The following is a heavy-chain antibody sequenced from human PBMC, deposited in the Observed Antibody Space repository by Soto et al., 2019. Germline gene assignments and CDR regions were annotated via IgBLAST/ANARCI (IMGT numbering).Heavy chain of an antibody. Sequence: QVQLVQSGAEVKKPGSSVKVSCKASGGTFSSYAISWVRQAPGQGLEWMGGIIPIFGTANYAQKFQGRVTITADESTSTAYMELSSLRSEDTAVYYCARARMVRGNRIHYYYYGMDVWGQGTTVTVSS. CDR3: ARARMVRGNRIHYYYYGMDV. V-gene: IGHV1-69*12. CDR1: GGTFSSYA. D-gene: IGHD3-10*01. J-gene: IGHJ6*02. CDR2: IIPIFGTA.